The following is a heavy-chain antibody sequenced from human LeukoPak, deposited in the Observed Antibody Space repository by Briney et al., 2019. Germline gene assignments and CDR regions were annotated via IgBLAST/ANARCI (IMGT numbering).Heavy chain of an antibody. J-gene: IGHJ6*04. Sequence: PGGSLRLSCAASGFTFSSYSMNWVRQAPGKGLEWVSSISSTSTYIYYADSVKGRFTISRDNAKKSLYLQMNSLRAEDTAVYYCACLVGATQDVWGKGTTVIVSS. D-gene: IGHD1-26*01. CDR2: ISSTSTYI. V-gene: IGHV3-21*01. CDR3: ACLVGATQDV. CDR1: GFTFSSYS.